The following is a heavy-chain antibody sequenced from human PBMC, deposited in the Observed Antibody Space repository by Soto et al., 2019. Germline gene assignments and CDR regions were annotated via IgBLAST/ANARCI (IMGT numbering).Heavy chain of an antibody. J-gene: IGHJ4*02. CDR2: IYYNGNT. D-gene: IGHD3-10*01. V-gene: IGHV4-31*03. CDR1: GGSISSGDYF. CDR3: ARDVGSIHGPGDPHYFDY. Sequence: PSETLSLTCTVSGGSISSGDYFWIWIRQLPGKDLEWIAYIYYNGNTYYTPSLKSRATISLDTSRNQFFLNLNSVTAADTAVYYCARDVGSIHGPGDPHYFDYGGQAILVTVS.